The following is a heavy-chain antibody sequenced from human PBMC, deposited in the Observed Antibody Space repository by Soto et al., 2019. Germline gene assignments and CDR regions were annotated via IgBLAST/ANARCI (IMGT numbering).Heavy chain of an antibody. Sequence: GGSLRLSCNASGFSFGTYHMTWVRQAPGKGLEWVSSISGNGFDKYYADSVKGRFTISRDNSKNRLFLQMNSLRADDTALYYCARGGLFYSGISGHGFGFWGQGAVVTVSS. V-gene: IGHV3-23*01. CDR3: ARGGLFYSGISGHGFGF. D-gene: IGHD2-15*01. CDR1: GFSFGTYH. CDR2: ISGNGFDK. J-gene: IGHJ4*02.